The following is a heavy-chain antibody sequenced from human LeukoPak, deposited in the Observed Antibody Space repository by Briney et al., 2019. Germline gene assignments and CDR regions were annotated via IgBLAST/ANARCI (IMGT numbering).Heavy chain of an antibody. D-gene: IGHD2-15*01. Sequence: PSETLSLTCTVSGGSISSTSYYWGWIRQPPGKGLEWIGSIYYSGSTNYNPSLKSRVTISVDTSKNQFSLKLSSVTAADTAVYYCARCSGWFSAFDIWGQGTMVTVSS. CDR3: ARCSGWFSAFDI. J-gene: IGHJ3*02. V-gene: IGHV4-39*07. CDR1: GGSISSTSYY. CDR2: IYYSGST.